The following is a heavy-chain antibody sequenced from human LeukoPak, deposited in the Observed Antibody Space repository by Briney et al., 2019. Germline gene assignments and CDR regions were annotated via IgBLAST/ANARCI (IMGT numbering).Heavy chain of an antibody. CDR2: IYYSEST. V-gene: IGHV4-31*03. CDR1: GGSISSGGYY. CDR3: ARGEAYYYDTYNWFDP. J-gene: IGHJ5*02. D-gene: IGHD3-22*01. Sequence: SETLSLTCTVSGGSISSGGYYWSWIRQHPGKGLEWIGYIYYSESTYYNPSLKSRVTISVDTSKNQFSLKLSSVTAADTAVYYCARGEAYYYDTYNWFDPWGQGTLVTVSS.